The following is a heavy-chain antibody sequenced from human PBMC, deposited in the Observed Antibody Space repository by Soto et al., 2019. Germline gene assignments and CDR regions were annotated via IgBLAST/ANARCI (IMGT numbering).Heavy chain of an antibody. Sequence: PGGSLRLSCVVSGLPVSTNYMSWVRQAPGKGLEWVSFIYSDGRTFYADSVKGRFTLSRDNAKNSLYLQMNSLRDEDTAVYYCARASSGYYDEQFQHWGQGTLVTVSS. CDR3: ARASSGYYDEQFQH. CDR2: IYSDGRT. CDR1: GLPVSTNY. V-gene: IGHV3-53*01. J-gene: IGHJ1*01. D-gene: IGHD3-22*01.